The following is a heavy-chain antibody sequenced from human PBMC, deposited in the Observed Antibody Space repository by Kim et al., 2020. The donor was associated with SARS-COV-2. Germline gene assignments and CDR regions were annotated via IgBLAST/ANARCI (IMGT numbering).Heavy chain of an antibody. V-gene: IGHV3-21*01. Sequence: YIDYPDSVKGRFTISRDNAKNSLSLQMNNLRAEDTAVYFCATDSDYGLDYCGQGTLVTVSS. CDR2: YI. J-gene: IGHJ4*02. CDR3: ATDSDYGLDY. D-gene: IGHD4-17*01.